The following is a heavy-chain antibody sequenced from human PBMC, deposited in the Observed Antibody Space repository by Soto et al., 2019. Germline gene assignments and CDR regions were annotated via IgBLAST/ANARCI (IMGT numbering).Heavy chain of an antibody. CDR2: IDPSESYT. J-gene: IGHJ6*02. CDR3: ARRVVVVPDAIDYYGMDV. V-gene: IGHV5-10-1*01. Sequence: PGESLKISFKGSGYSFTSYWISWVRQMPGKGLEWMGRIDPSESYTNYSPSFQGHVTISADKSTSTAYLQWSSLKASDTAMYNCARRVVVVPDAIDYYGMDVSGQGTTVTVSS. CDR1: GYSFTSYW. D-gene: IGHD2-2*01.